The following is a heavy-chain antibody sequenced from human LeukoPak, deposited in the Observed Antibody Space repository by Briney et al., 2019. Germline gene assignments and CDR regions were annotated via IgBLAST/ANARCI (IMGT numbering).Heavy chain of an antibody. CDR1: GGSISSSSYY. V-gene: IGHV4-39*01. CDR3: ARLHYGGNYGYYYYYMDV. J-gene: IGHJ6*03. CDR2: IYHSGST. Sequence: SETLSLTCTVSGGSISSSSYYWGWIRQPPGKGLEWIGSIYHSGSTYSNPSLKSRVTISVDTSKNQFSLKLSSVTAADTAVYYCARLHYGGNYGYYYYYMDVWGKGTTVTISS. D-gene: IGHD4-23*01.